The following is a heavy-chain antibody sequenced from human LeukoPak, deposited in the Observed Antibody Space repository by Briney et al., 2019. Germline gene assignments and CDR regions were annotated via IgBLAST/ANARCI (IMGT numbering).Heavy chain of an antibody. V-gene: IGHV3-23*01. D-gene: IGHD6-13*01. CDR3: AKDEASSWFYYYYYGMDV. CDR1: GFTFSSYA. Sequence: GGSLRLSCAASGFTFSSYAMSWVRQAPGKGLEWVSAISGSGGNTYYADSVKGRFTISRDNSKNTLYLQMNSLRAEDTAVYYCAKDEASSWFYYYYYGMDVWGQGTTVTVSS. J-gene: IGHJ6*02. CDR2: ISGSGGNT.